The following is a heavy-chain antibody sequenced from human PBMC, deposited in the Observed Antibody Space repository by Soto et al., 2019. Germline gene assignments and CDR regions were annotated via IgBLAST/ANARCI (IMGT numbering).Heavy chain of an antibody. Sequence: SETLSLTCSVSGGTINSGDYFWGWIRQPPGKGLEWIGSIFYTGSTYYSPSLKSRASMSMDTSKNLFSLRLRSLTAADTAVYYCARSPTIAVAALDAFDIWGQGTMVTVSS. CDR3: ARSPTIAVAALDAFDI. D-gene: IGHD6-19*01. CDR1: GGTINSGDYF. J-gene: IGHJ3*02. V-gene: IGHV4-30-4*01. CDR2: IFYTGST.